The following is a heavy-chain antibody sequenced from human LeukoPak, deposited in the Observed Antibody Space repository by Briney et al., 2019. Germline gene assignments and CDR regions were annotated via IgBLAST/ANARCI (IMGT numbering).Heavy chain of an antibody. D-gene: IGHD6-19*01. V-gene: IGHV4-59*01. CDR1: GGSISSYY. J-gene: IGHJ5*02. CDR3: ARFAVAGTDWFDP. Sequence: SETLSLTCTVSGGSISSYYWSWIRQPPGKGLEWIGYIYYSGSTNYNPSLKSRVTISVDTSKNQFSLKLSSVTAADTAVYYCARFAVAGTDWFDPWGQGTLVTVSS. CDR2: IYYSGST.